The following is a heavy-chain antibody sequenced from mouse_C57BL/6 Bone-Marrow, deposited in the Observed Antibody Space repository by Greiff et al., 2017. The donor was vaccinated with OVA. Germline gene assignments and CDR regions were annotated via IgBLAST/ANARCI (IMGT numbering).Heavy chain of an antibody. D-gene: IGHD2-2*01. CDR3: ASEGMVTTDYAMDY. Sequence: QVQLKQPGAELVKPGASVKMSCKASGYTFTSYWITWVKQRTGQGLEWIGDIYPGSGSTNYNEKFKSKATLTVDTSSSTAYMQLSSLTSEDSAVYYGASEGMVTTDYAMDYWGQGTSVTVSS. CDR1: GYTFTSYW. CDR2: IYPGSGST. J-gene: IGHJ4*01. V-gene: IGHV1-55*01.